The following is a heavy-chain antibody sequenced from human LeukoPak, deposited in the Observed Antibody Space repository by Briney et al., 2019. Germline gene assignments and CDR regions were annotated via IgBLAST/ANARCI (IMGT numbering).Heavy chain of an antibody. V-gene: IGHV5-51*01. J-gene: IGHJ4*02. D-gene: IGHD4-17*01. Sequence: GESLKISCKGSGYSFTSYWIGWVRQMPGKGLEWMGIIYSPSFQGQVTISADKSIGTAYLQWSSLKASDTAMYYCARPGATTVTTFLYYWGQGTLVTVSS. CDR3: ARPGATTVTTFLYY. CDR2: IY. CDR1: GYSFTSYW.